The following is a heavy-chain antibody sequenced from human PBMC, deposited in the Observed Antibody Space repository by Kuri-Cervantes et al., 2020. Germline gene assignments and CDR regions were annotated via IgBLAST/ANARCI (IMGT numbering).Heavy chain of an antibody. V-gene: IGHV1-18*01. CDR2: ISAYNGNT. D-gene: IGHD5-18*01. CDR3: ARATTAIVWRPFDY. J-gene: IGHJ4*02. Sequence: ASVKVSCKASGYTFTRYGISWVRQAPGQGLEWMGWISAYNGNTKYSQKFQGRVTITRDTSASTAYMELSSLRSEDTAVYYCARATTAIVWRPFDYWGQGTLVTVSS. CDR1: GYTFTRYG.